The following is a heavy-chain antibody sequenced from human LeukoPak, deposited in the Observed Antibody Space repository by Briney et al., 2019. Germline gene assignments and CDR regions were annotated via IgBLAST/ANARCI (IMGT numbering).Heavy chain of an antibody. CDR1: GFTFTTHW. CDR3: ARGSTSYDY. D-gene: IGHD2-2*01. Sequence: GSLRLSCGASGFTFTTHWIHWVRQAPGKGLVWVSRIKPDGSDTNYADSVKGRFAISRDNAKNTVYLQMNSLRAEDTAIYYCARGSTSYDYWGQGTLVTVSS. J-gene: IGHJ4*02. CDR2: IKPDGSDT. V-gene: IGHV3-74*01.